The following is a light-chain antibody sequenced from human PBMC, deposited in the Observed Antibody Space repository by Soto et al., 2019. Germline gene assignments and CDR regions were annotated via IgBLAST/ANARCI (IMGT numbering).Light chain of an antibody. J-gene: IGKJ5*01. CDR2: GAS. Sequence: DIQLTQSPSFLSASVGDRVTITCRASQGISNSVAWYQQKPGKAPKLLIYGASTLQSGVPSRFSGSGSGTEFTLTISSLQPEDYATFYCRQFYSNTITFGQGTRLDIK. CDR3: RQFYSNTIT. V-gene: IGKV1-9*01. CDR1: QGISNS.